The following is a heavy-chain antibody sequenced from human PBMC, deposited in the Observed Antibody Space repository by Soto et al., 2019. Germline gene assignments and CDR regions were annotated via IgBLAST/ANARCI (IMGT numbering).Heavy chain of an antibody. CDR2: IRQDGSEK. Sequence: EVQLVESGGGLVQPGESLRLSCAASGFTFSTYWMSWVRQAPGKGLEWVANIRQDGSEKYYVDSVKGRFTISRDNAKNSRYLQMNSLRAEDTAVYYCAREGYSSSWYDYWGQGTLVTVSS. CDR1: GFTFSTYW. D-gene: IGHD6-13*01. J-gene: IGHJ4*02. V-gene: IGHV3-7*01. CDR3: AREGYSSSWYDY.